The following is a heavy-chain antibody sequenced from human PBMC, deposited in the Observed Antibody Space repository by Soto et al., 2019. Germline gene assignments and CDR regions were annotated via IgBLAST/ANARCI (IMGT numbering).Heavy chain of an antibody. Sequence: ASVKVSCKASGYTFTTYGISWVRQAPGQGLEWMGWINGYNGNTDYPQKPQGRVTMTTDTSTSTAYMALRSLRSDDTAVYYCAREGSAPYYYYGMDVWGQGTTVTVSS. CDR1: GYTFTTYG. CDR2: INGYNGNT. V-gene: IGHV1-18*01. CDR3: AREGSAPYYYYGMDV. D-gene: IGHD6-19*01. J-gene: IGHJ6*02.